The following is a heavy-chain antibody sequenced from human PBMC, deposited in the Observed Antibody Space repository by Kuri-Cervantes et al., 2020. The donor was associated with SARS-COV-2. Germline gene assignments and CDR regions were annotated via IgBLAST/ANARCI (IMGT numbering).Heavy chain of an antibody. D-gene: IGHD6-13*01. V-gene: IGHV1-69*13. CDR2: ISAYNGNT. J-gene: IGHJ4*02. Sequence: SVKVSCKASGGTFSSYAISWVRQAPGQGLEWMGWISAYNGNTNYAQKFQGRVTITADESTSTAYMELSSLRSEDTAVYYCARDSSRGNYWGQGTLVTVSS. CDR3: ARDSSRGNY. CDR1: GGTFSSYA.